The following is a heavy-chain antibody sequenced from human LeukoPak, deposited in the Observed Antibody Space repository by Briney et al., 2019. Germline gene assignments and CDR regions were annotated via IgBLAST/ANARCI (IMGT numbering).Heavy chain of an antibody. CDR3: AREGVAGRSGYFDY. Sequence: ASVKVSCKASGYTFTNNAFSWVRQAPGQGLEWMGWISAYNGNTHYAQTLQGRVTMTTDTSTSTAYMEMRSLRSDDTGVYYCAREGVAGRSGYFDYWGQGTLVTVSS. CDR2: ISAYNGNT. J-gene: IGHJ4*02. D-gene: IGHD6-19*01. CDR1: GYTFTNNA. V-gene: IGHV1-18*01.